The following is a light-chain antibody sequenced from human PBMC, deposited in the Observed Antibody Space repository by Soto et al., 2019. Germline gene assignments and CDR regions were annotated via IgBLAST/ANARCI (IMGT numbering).Light chain of an antibody. V-gene: IGLV2-14*01. Sequence: QSVLTQPASMSGSPGQSITISCTGISSDVGGYTYVSWYQQHPGKAPKLMISDVSNRPSGVSNRSSASKSGNTASLTISGLQAEDEADYYCVSYTTTSTLVVFGGGTQLTVL. CDR2: DVS. J-gene: IGLJ3*02. CDR1: SSDVGGYTY. CDR3: VSYTTTSTLVV.